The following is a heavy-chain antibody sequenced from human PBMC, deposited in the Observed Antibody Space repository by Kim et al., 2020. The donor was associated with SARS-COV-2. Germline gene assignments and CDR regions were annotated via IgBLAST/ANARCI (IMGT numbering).Heavy chain of an antibody. CDR2: INPNSGNT. CDR3: AILPYCSSSSCSGFYYYYMDV. Sequence: ASVKVSCKASGYTFSSYDINWVRQATGQGLEWMGWINPNSGNTAFAQKFQGRVTMTKNTSINTAYMELSSLRSEDTGVYYCAILPYCSSSSCSGFYYYYMDVWGKGTTVTVSS. CDR1: GYTFSSYD. J-gene: IGHJ6*03. V-gene: IGHV1-8*01. D-gene: IGHD2-2*01.